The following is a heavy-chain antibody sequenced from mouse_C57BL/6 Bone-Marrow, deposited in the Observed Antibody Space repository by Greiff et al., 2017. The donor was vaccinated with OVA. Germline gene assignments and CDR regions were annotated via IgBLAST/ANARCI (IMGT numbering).Heavy chain of an antibody. D-gene: IGHD2-3*01. CDR1: GYTFTSYG. CDR2: IYPRSGST. CDR3: TNSGDGCFSDD. J-gene: IGHJ2*01. Sequence: QVQLQQSGAELARPGASVKLSCKASGYTFTSYGMSWVKQRTGQGLEWIGEIYPRSGSTCYNEKFKGKATLTVDKSSSAENMELSSLTYEDAADYFGTNSGDGCFSDDWGKGTTLTVSS. V-gene: IGHV1-81*01.